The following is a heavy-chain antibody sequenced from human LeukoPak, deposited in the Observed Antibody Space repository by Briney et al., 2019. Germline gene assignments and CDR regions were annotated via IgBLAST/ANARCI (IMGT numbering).Heavy chain of an antibody. D-gene: IGHD2-2*01. CDR2: IYNGGST. CDR1: GGSISTYY. J-gene: IGHJ4*02. CDR3: ARHGRDIVVVPAARPYYFDY. V-gene: IGHV4-59*08. Sequence: SETLSLTCTVSGGSISTYYWSWIRQPPGKGLEWIGYIYNGGSTNYNPSLKSRVTISVDTSKNQFSLKLSSVTAADTAVYYCARHGRDIVVVPAARPYYFDYWGQGTLVTVSS.